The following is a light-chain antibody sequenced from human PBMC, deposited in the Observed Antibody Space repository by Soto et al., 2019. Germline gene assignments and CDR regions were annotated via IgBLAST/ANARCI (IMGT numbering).Light chain of an antibody. J-gene: IGLJ1*01. Sequence: QSALTQPASVSGSPGQSITISCTGTSSDVGGYNYVSWYQQYPGKAPKLMIYDVDTRPSGVFNRFSGSKSGNTASLTISGLQADDEADYYCSSYTNSNTLVFGSGTKVTVL. V-gene: IGLV2-14*01. CDR2: DVD. CDR3: SSYTNSNTLV. CDR1: SSDVGGYNY.